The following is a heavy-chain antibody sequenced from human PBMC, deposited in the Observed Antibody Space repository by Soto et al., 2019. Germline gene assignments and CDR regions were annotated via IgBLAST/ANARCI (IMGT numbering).Heavy chain of an antibody. V-gene: IGHV4-59*08. CDR2: IHYSGSTN. D-gene: IGHD7-27*01. J-gene: IGHJ4*02. CDR1: GGSISSYF. CDR3: VRHNWGYYFDY. Sequence: QVQLQESGPGLVKPSETLSLTCTVSGGSISSYFWSWIRQPPGKGLEWIGYIHYSGSTNNYNPSLKRRVIISVDTSKNQFSLKLSSVTAADTAVYYCVRHNWGYYFDYWGQGTLVTVSS.